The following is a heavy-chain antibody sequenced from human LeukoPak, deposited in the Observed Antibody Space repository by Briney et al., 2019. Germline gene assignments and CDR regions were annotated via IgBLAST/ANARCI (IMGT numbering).Heavy chain of an antibody. CDR2: ISAYNGNT. V-gene: IGHV1-18*01. CDR1: GYTFTSYG. CDR3: ARVGGYGSGPSDFDY. D-gene: IGHD6-19*01. J-gene: IGHJ4*02. Sequence: ASVKVSCKASGYTFTSYGISWVRQAPGQGLEWMGWISAYNGNTNYAQKLQGRVTLATDTSTSTAYMELRSLRSDDTAVYYCARVGGYGSGPSDFDYWGQGTLVTVSS.